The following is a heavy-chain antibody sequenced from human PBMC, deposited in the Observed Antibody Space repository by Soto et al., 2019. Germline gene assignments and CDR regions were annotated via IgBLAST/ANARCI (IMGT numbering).Heavy chain of an antibody. CDR1: GFTVSSNY. CDR3: ASMVAAAVSYYYYGMDV. D-gene: IGHD6-13*01. CDR2: IYSGGST. V-gene: IGHV3-53*01. Sequence: EVQLVESGGGLIQPGGSLRLSCAASGFTVSSNYMSWVRQAPGKGLEWVSIIYSGGSTYYADSVKGRFTISRDNSKNTLYLQMNSLRAEDTAVYYCASMVAAAVSYYYYGMDVWGQGTTVTVSS. J-gene: IGHJ6*02.